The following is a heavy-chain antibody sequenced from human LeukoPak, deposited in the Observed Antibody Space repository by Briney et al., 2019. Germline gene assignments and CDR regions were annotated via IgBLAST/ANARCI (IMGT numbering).Heavy chain of an antibody. Sequence: SVKVSCKASGGTFSSYAISWVRQAPGQGLEWMGGIIPIFDTPNYAQRFQGRVTITADESTSTAYMELSSLESEDTAVYYCARDGVGATKRGAFDYWGQGTLVTVSS. J-gene: IGHJ4*02. CDR2: IIPIFDTP. V-gene: IGHV1-69*13. D-gene: IGHD1-26*01. CDR3: ARDGVGATKRGAFDY. CDR1: GGTFSSYA.